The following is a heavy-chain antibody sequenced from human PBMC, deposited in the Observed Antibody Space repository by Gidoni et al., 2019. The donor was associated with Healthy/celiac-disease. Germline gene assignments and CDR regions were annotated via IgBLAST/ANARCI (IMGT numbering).Heavy chain of an antibody. J-gene: IGHJ2*01. CDR2: ISGGGGST. Sequence: EVQLLESGGGLVQPWGSLRLSCAASGFTFSSYAMSWVRQAPGQGMEWVSAISGGGGSTYYADSVKGRFTISRDNSKNTLYLQMNSLRAEDTAVYYCAKPPVTPDWYFDLWGRGTLVTVSS. D-gene: IGHD4-17*01. CDR3: AKPPVTPDWYFDL. CDR1: GFTFSSYA. V-gene: IGHV3-23*01.